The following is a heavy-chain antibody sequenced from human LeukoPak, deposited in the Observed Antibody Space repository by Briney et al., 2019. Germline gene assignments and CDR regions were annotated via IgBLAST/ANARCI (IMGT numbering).Heavy chain of an antibody. CDR1: GFTFSSYA. D-gene: IGHD3-9*01. CDR2: ISGWGGST. CDR3: ANPYDILTGYYPAHDAFDI. J-gene: IGHJ3*02. V-gene: IGHV3-23*01. Sequence: REGSLRHSCAAYGFTFSSYAMSWVRQAPGKELEWVSAISGWGGSTYYADSVKGRFTISRDNSKNTLYLQMNSLRAEDTAVYYCANPYDILTGYYPAHDAFDIWGQGTMVTVSS.